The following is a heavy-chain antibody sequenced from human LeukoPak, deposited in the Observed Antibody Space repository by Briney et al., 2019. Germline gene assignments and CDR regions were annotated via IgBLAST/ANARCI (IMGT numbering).Heavy chain of an antibody. J-gene: IGHJ4*02. CDR1: GYTFTGYY. CDR2: INPNSGGT. Sequence: ASVKVSCKASGYTFTGYYMHWVRQAPGQGLEWMGRINPNSGGTNYAQKFQGRVTMTRDTSISTAYMDLSRLRSDDTAVYYCARDSPTRSTVTTSDYWGQGTLVTVSS. V-gene: IGHV1-2*06. CDR3: ARDSPTRSTVTTSDY. D-gene: IGHD4-17*01.